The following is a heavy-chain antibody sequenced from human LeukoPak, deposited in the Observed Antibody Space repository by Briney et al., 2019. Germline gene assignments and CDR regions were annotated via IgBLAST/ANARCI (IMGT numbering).Heavy chain of an antibody. CDR2: IFYTGST. CDR3: ARSTSAWGVPYDY. J-gene: IGHJ4*02. CDR1: GGSISSYY. D-gene: IGHD3-10*01. Sequence: PSETLSLTYTVSGGSISSYYWTWIRQPPGKELEWIGYIFYTGSTNYNPSLKSRVTISVDTSKNQFSLKLSSVTAADTAVYYCARSTSAWGVPYDYWGQGTLVTVSS. V-gene: IGHV4-59*01.